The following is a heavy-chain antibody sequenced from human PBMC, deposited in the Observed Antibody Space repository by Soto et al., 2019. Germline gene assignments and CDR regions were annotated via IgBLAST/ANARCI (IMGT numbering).Heavy chain of an antibody. Sequence: ASVKVSCKTSGYTFTAYGLAWLRQAPGQRPEWMGWVSTNDDRTNYAQKFQGRVTMTTDRSTTTTYMELRSLRADDTAVYYCTRELNTESSAYYSFAYWGQGTLVTVSS. CDR3: TRELNTESSAYYSFAY. CDR2: VSTNDDRT. V-gene: IGHV1-18*01. D-gene: IGHD3-22*01. CDR1: GYTFTAYG. J-gene: IGHJ4*02.